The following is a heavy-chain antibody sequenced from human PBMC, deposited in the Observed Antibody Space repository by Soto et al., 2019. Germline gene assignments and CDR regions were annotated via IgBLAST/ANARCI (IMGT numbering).Heavy chain of an antibody. Sequence: PWGSLRLSCAASGFTFSRYAIHLCRHSPGKGLEWVAVISRDGSNKYYVDSVKGRFTISRDNSKNTLYLQMNSLRDEDTAVYYCARSRNGAVADSFDFWGQGTLVTVSS. V-gene: IGHV3-30*04. CDR2: ISRDGSNK. CDR3: ARSRNGAVADSFDF. J-gene: IGHJ4*02. CDR1: GFTFSRYA. D-gene: IGHD2-8*01.